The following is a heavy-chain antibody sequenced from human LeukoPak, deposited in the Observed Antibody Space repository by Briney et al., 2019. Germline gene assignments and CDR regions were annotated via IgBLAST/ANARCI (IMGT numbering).Heavy chain of an antibody. V-gene: IGHV3-21*01. CDR2: ISSSSSYI. J-gene: IGHJ3*02. D-gene: IGHD2-21*02. CDR3: ARACGGDCYRAFDI. CDR1: GFTFSSYS. Sequence: GGSLRLSCAASGFTFSSYSMNWVRQAPGKGLEWVSSISSSSSYIYYADSVKGRFTISGDNAKNSLYLQMNSLRAEDTAVYYCARACGGDCYRAFDIWGQGTMVTVSS.